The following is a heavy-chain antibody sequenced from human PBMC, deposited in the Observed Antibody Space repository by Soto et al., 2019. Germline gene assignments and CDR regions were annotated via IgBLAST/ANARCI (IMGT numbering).Heavy chain of an antibody. CDR3: ARGLVATTFDY. D-gene: IGHD5-12*01. V-gene: IGHV4-31*03. Sequence: QVQLQESGPGLVKPSQTLSLTCTVSGGSISTGGYYWSWIRQHPGKGLEWIGYIYYSGGTHYTPSLKSRVTISVDTSKNQFSLKLSSVTAADTAVYYCARGLVATTFDYWGQGTLVTVSS. CDR1: GGSISTGGYY. J-gene: IGHJ4*02. CDR2: IYYSGGT.